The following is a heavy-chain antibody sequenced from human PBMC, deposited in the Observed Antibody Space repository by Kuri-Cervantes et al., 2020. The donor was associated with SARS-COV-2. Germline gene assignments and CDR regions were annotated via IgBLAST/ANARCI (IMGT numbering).Heavy chain of an antibody. Sequence: ESLKISCTVSGGSISSYYWSWIRQPAGKGLEWIGRIYTSGSTNYNPSLKSRVTMSVDTSKNQFSLKLSSVTAADTAVYYCARGSPHAKRVPAASWFDPWGQGTLVTFSS. D-gene: IGHD2-2*01. CDR3: ARGSPHAKRVPAASWFDP. CDR1: GGSISSYY. CDR2: IYTSGST. J-gene: IGHJ5*02. V-gene: IGHV4-4*07.